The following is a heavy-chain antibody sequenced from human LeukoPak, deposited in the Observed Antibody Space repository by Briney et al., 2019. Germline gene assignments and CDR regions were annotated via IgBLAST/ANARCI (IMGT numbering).Heavy chain of an antibody. CDR1: GFTFSSYS. Sequence: KSGGSLRLSCAASGFTFSSYSMNWVRQAPGKGLEWVSSISSSSSYIYYADSVKGRFTISRDNAKNSLYLQMNSLRAEDTAVYYCAKDAVPPHAFDYWGQGTLVTVSS. J-gene: IGHJ4*02. CDR3: AKDAVPPHAFDY. D-gene: IGHD1-14*01. V-gene: IGHV3-21*01. CDR2: ISSSSSYI.